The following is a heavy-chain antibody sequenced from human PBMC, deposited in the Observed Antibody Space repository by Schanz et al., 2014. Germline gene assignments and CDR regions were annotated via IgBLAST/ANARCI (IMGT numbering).Heavy chain of an antibody. D-gene: IGHD3-10*01. CDR2: INGDGSNT. CDR3: ARIGGSVFDY. J-gene: IGHJ4*02. CDR1: GFSFGTYA. Sequence: EVHLLESGGGLVQPGGSLRLSCAASGFSFGTYAMSWVRQAPGKGLLWVSRINGDGSNTNYADSVKGRFTISRDNFKGALYLQMSSLRAEDTAVYYCARIGGSVFDYWAQGTLVTVSS. V-gene: IGHV3-23*01.